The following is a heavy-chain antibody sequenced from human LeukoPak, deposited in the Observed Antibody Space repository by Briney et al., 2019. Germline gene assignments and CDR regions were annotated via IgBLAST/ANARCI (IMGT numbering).Heavy chain of an antibody. V-gene: IGHV1-18*01. CDR2: INPNSGGT. Sequence: ASVKVSCKASGYTFTSSAMNWVRQAPGQGLEWMGWINPNSGGTNYAQKLQGRVTMTTDTSTSTAYMELRSLRSDDTAVYYCARAGWSAGQFDYWGQGTLVTVSS. D-gene: IGHD6-13*01. CDR1: GYTFTSSA. J-gene: IGHJ4*02. CDR3: ARAGWSAGQFDY.